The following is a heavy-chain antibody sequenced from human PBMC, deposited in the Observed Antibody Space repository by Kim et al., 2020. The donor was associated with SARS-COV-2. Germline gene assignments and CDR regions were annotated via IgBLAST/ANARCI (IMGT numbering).Heavy chain of an antibody. Sequence: GGSLRLSCAASGFNVSNYYMNWVRQAPGKGLEWVSVIYSGGNTYYAVSVKGRFTISRDNSKNTLYLQMNSLRVEDTAVYYCARAQRTVPGYFEYWGQGTLVTVSS. V-gene: IGHV3-66*02. J-gene: IGHJ4*02. CDR1: GFNVSNYY. D-gene: IGHD4-17*01. CDR3: ARAQRTVPGYFEY. CDR2: IYSGGNT.